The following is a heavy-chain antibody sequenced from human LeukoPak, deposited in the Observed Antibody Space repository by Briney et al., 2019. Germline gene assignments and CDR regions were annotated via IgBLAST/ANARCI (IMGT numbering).Heavy chain of an antibody. V-gene: IGHV4-59*12. CDR2: IYYSGST. Sequence: SETLSLTCTVSGGSISSYYWSWIRQPPGKGLEWIGSIYYSGSTYYNPSLESRVTISVDTSKNQFSLKLSSVTAADTAVYYCARDRGYSYVDYWGQGTLVTVSS. CDR3: ARDRGYSYVDY. D-gene: IGHD5-18*01. CDR1: GGSISSYY. J-gene: IGHJ4*02.